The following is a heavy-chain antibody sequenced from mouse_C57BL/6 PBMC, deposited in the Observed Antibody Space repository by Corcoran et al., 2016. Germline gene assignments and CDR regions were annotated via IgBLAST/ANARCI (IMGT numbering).Heavy chain of an antibody. D-gene: IGHD2-1*01. V-gene: IGHV9-3*01. CDR1: GYTFTTYG. CDR2: INTYSGVP. J-gene: IGHJ4*01. Sequence: QIQLVQSGPELKKPGETVKISCKASGYTFTTYGMSWVKQAPGKGLKWMGWINTYSGVPTYADDFKGRFAFSLETSASTAYLQINNLKNEDTATYFCARDGNYGGALAMDYWGQGTSVTVSS. CDR3: ARDGNYGGALAMDY.